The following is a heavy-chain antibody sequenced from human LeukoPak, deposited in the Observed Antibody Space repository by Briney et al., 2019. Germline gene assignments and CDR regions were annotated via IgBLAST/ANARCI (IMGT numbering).Heavy chain of an antibody. CDR2: INHSGST. D-gene: IGHD4-11*01. V-gene: IGHV4-34*01. Sequence: SETLSLTCAVYGGSFSGYYWSWIRQPPGKGLEWIGEINHSGSTNYNPSLRSRVTISVDTSKNQFSLKLSSVTAADTAVYYCARLSYARPTIFGYSKGYFDYWGQGTLVTVSS. CDR3: ARLSYARPTIFGYSKGYFDY. J-gene: IGHJ4*02. CDR1: GGSFSGYY.